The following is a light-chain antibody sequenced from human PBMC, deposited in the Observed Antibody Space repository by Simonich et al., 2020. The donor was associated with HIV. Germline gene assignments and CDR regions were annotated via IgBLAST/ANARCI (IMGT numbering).Light chain of an antibody. CDR1: SSDVGGYNY. CDR2: YVS. CDR3: SSYTSSSTLV. Sequence: QSALTQPASVSGSPGQSITISCTGTSSDVGGYNYVSWYQQHPGQAPKLMIYYVSKRPSGVSNRFSGSKSGNTASLTISGLQAEDEADYYCSSYTSSSTLVFGGGTKLTVL. V-gene: IGLV2-14*01. J-gene: IGLJ2*01.